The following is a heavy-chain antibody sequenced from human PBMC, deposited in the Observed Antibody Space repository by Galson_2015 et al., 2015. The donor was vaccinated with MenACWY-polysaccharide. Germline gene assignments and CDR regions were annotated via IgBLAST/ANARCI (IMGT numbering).Heavy chain of an antibody. D-gene: IGHD6-19*01. CDR2: MNPNSGNT. Sequence: SVKVSCKAFGYTFTSYDINWVRQSTGQGLQWMGWMNPNSGNTGYAQDFQGRVTMTRNTSISTAYMGLNSLRSEDTAVYYCASTKAGTHYFEYWGQGTLLTVSS. CDR1: GYTFTSYD. CDR3: ASTKAGTHYFEY. V-gene: IGHV1-8*01. J-gene: IGHJ4*02.